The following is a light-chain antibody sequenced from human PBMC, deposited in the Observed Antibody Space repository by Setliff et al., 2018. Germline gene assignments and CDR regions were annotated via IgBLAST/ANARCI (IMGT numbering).Light chain of an antibody. J-gene: IGLJ3*02. CDR1: SSDVGGYNY. V-gene: IGLV2-14*01. Sequence: SVLTQPASVSGSPGQSITISCTGTSSDVGGYNYASWYQQHPGKAPKLMIYDVSKRPSGVSNRFSGSKSGNTASLTISGLQAEDEADYYCSSYAGSYGVFGGGTKGTVL. CDR3: SSYAGSYGV. CDR2: DVS.